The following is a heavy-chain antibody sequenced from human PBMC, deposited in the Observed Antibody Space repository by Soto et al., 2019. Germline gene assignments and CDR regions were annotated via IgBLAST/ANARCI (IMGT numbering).Heavy chain of an antibody. CDR1: GFTFSSYA. D-gene: IGHD3-10*02. V-gene: IGHV3-23*01. CDR3: AKEGLVRGYYFDY. Sequence: EVQLLESGGGLVQPGGSLRVSCAASGFTFSSYAMSWVRQARGKGLEWVSGISGSGGSTYYADSVKGRFTISRDNSKNTLYLEMNRLRADDTAIYYGAKEGLVRGYYFDYWGQGTLVTVSS. CDR2: ISGSGGST. J-gene: IGHJ4*02.